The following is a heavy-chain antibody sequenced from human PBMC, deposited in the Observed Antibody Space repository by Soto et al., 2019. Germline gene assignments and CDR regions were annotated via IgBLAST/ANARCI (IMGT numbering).Heavy chain of an antibody. CDR1: GFSFSNYV. CDR3: TRDLDWLLFDY. D-gene: IGHD3-3*01. CDR2: VSHDGAFT. J-gene: IGHJ4*02. Sequence: EVQLVESGGALVQPGGSLRLSCVASGFSFSNYVMHWVRQVPGKGLVWVSRVSHDGAFTNYADSVKGRFTISRDNSKNTLYLQMNSLRADDTAVYYCTRDLDWLLFDYWGQGTLVTVSS. V-gene: IGHV3-74*01.